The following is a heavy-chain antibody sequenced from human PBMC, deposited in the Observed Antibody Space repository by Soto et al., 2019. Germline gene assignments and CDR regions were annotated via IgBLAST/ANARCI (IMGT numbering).Heavy chain of an antibody. CDR2: ISDPGTST. V-gene: IGHV3-23*01. Sequence: VGSLRLSGAASGFTFGNYAMNWVRQAPGKGLEWISSISDPGTSTYYANSVKGRFSMSRDNSKNTLFLQMNRLRADDTAVYFCAKSLVTPSDAFDLWGRGTLVTVSS. CDR1: GFTFGNYA. D-gene: IGHD2-21*02. CDR3: AKSLVTPSDAFDL. J-gene: IGHJ3*01.